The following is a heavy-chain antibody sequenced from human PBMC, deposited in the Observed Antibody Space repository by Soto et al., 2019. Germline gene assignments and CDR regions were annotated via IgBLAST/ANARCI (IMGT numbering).Heavy chain of an antibody. CDR3: ARVFDIVVVPAAMFDY. CDR1: GYTFTSYG. J-gene: IGHJ4*02. CDR2: ISAYNGNT. Sequence: ASVKVSCKASGYTFTSYGISWVRQAPGQGLEWMGWISAYNGNTNYAQKLQGRATMTTDTSTSTAYMELRSLRSDDTAVYYCARVFDIVVVPAAMFDYWGQGTLVTVSS. D-gene: IGHD2-2*01. V-gene: IGHV1-18*01.